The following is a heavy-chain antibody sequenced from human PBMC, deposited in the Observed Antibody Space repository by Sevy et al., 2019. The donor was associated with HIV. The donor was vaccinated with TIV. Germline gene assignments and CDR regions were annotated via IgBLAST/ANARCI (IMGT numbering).Heavy chain of an antibody. CDR2: IWNDGSNK. Sequence: GGSLRLSCAASGFTFSNYGMHWVRQAPGKGLEWVAVIWNDGSNKYYAISVKGRFTISRDNSKNTLYLQMNSLRVEDTAVYFCARGGDFNDRSAKRDFDYWGQGTLVTVSS. D-gene: IGHD3-22*01. CDR3: ARGGDFNDRSAKRDFDY. V-gene: IGHV3-33*01. CDR1: GFTFSNYG. J-gene: IGHJ4*02.